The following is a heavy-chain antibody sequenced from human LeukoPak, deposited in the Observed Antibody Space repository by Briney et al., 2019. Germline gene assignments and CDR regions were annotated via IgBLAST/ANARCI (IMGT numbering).Heavy chain of an antibody. CDR1: GFTFGDYY. V-gene: IGHV3-11*01. D-gene: IGHD1-1*01. J-gene: IGHJ4*02. Sequence: PGGSLRLSCAASGFTFGDYYMSWIRQTPGKGLEWVSSISSSGSTIYYADSVKGRFTISRDNAKNSLYLQMNSLRAEDTAIYYCARDLETTDYWGQGTLVTVSS. CDR3: ARDLETTDY. CDR2: ISSSGSTI.